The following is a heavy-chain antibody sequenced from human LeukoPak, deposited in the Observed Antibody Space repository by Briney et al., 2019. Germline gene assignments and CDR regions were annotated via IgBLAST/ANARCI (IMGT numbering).Heavy chain of an antibody. Sequence: GASVKVSSEASVGTFISSAISWVRQALGPGLEWMGRIIHILGIANYAQKFQGRVTITADKSTSTAYMELSSLRSEDTAVYYCARDAHTSSGSYWGGVDYYYGLDVWGQGSTVTVSS. CDR3: ARDAHTSSGSYWGGVDYYYGLDV. J-gene: IGHJ6*02. CDR2: IIHILGIA. CDR1: VGTFISSA. V-gene: IGHV1-69*04. D-gene: IGHD3-10*01.